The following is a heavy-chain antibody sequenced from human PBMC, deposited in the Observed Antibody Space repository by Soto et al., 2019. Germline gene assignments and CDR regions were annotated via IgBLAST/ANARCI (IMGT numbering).Heavy chain of an antibody. CDR2: SIPIFGTA. J-gene: IGHJ4*02. CDR3: ATGRGSGGFDS. D-gene: IGHD3-16*01. CDR1: GGTYNRFA. Sequence: QVQLVQSGTEVNKPGSSVRVSCNASGGTYNRFAFSWVRQAPGQGLEWMGGSIPIFGTANYAPRFQGRATITADESPSTDYMELSGLSSADTATYYCATGRGSGGFDSWGQGTQVLVSS. V-gene: IGHV1-69*01.